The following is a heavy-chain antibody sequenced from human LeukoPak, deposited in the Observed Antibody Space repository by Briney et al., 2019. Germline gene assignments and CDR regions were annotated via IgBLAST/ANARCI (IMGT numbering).Heavy chain of an antibody. CDR1: GGSISTYY. CDR3: ARHRYSSSSLNWFDP. J-gene: IGHJ5*02. D-gene: IGHD6-6*01. V-gene: IGHV4-59*08. Sequence: SETLSLTCTVSGGSISTYYWSWIRQPPGKGLEWIGYVYYSGSTKYNPSLKSRVTISVDTSKNQFSLKLSSVTAADTAVYYCARHRYSSSSLNWFDPWGQGTLVTVSS. CDR2: VYYSGST.